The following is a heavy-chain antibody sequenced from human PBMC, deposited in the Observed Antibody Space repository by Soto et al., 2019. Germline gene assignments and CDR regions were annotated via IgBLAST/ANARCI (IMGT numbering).Heavy chain of an antibody. D-gene: IGHD2-8*01. V-gene: IGHV1-2*04. CDR2: INPKSGGT. J-gene: IGHJ6*02. CDR3: ARGDSTDCSNGVCSFFYNHDMDV. Sequence: GPVKVSCKASGYSFTDYHIHWVRQAPGQGLEWLGRINPKSGGTSTAQKFQGWVTMTTDTSISTASMELTRLTSDDTAIYYCARGDSTDCSNGVCSFFYNHDMDVWGQGTTVTVSS. CDR1: GYSFTDYH.